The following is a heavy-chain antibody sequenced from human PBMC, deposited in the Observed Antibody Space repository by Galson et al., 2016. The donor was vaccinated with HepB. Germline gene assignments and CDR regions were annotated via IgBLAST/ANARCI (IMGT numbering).Heavy chain of an antibody. Sequence: VRQAPGQGLEWMGWISTKNGNTNYVQKRQGRVTMTTDTSSSTAYMEPRSLTSDDTTVYYCAGVLGYSSAWDHDFHYSYGMDVWGQGTAVTVSS. CDR3: AGVLGYSSAWDHDFHYSYGMDV. CDR2: ISTKNGNT. V-gene: IGHV1-18*01. J-gene: IGHJ6*02. D-gene: IGHD6-19*01.